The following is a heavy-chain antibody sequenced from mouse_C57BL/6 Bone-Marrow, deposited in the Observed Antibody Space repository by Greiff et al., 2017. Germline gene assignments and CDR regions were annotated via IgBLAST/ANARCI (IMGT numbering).Heavy chain of an antibody. CDR1: GFNIKDDY. Sequence: VQLQQSGAELVRPGASVKLSCTASGFNIKDDYIHWVKQSPEQGLEWIGWIDPEIGDTEYASQFQGKATITSDTTSNTAYLQLSSLTSEDTAVYYCSSFDGNYFDFWGQGTPLTVAS. CDR2: IDPEIGDT. J-gene: IGHJ2*01. D-gene: IGHD2-3*01. V-gene: IGHV14-4*01. CDR3: SSFDGNYFDF.